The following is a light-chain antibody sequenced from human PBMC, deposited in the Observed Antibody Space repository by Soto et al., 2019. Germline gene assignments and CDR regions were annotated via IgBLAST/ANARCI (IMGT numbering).Light chain of an antibody. CDR2: DVS. V-gene: IGLV2-14*01. J-gene: IGLJ2*01. CDR1: SRDVGGYNY. Sequence: QSALTQPASVSGSPGQSITISCTGTSRDVGGYNYVSWFQQHPGKAPKLMIYDVSTRPSGVSNRFSGSKSGNTAFLTISGLQAEDEADYYCSSHTISTTLVFGGGTKLTVL. CDR3: SSHTISTTLV.